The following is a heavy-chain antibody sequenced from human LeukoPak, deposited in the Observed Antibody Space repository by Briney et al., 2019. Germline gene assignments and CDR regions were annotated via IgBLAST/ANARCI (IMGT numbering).Heavy chain of an antibody. D-gene: IGHD6-19*01. Sequence: GGSLRLSCAASGITFSSYWMHWVRQAPGKGLVWVSRINTDGSSTSYADSVKGRFTISRDDAKNTLYLQMNSLGAEDTAVYYCARDGNSGWLDAFDIWGQGTMVTVSS. CDR1: GITFSSYW. J-gene: IGHJ3*02. V-gene: IGHV3-74*01. CDR3: ARDGNSGWLDAFDI. CDR2: INTDGSST.